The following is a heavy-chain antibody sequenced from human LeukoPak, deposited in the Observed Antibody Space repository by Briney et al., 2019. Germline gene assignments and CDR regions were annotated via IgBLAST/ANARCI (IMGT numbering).Heavy chain of an antibody. V-gene: IGHV3-30*04. CDR2: ISYDGSNK. CDR1: GFTFTNYA. J-gene: IGHJ5*02. D-gene: IGHD3-10*01. Sequence: GRSLRLSCAASGFTFTNYAMHWVRQAPGKGLEWVAVISYDGSNKYYADSVKGRFTISRDNSKNTLYLQMNSLRADDTAVYYCARTDHYGSPWGQGTLVTVSS. CDR3: ARTDHYGSP.